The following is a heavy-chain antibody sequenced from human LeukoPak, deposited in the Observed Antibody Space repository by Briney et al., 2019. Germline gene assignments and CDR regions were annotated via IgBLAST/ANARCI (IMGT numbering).Heavy chain of an antibody. V-gene: IGHV4-39*01. CDR1: GGSISSSRYY. CDR2: IYYSGST. CDR3: ASSSPPYYDILTGYDY. J-gene: IGHJ4*02. D-gene: IGHD3-9*01. Sequence: SETLSLTCTVSGGSISSSRYYWGWIRQPPGKGLEWIGSIYYSGSTYYNPSLKSRVTISVDTSKNQFSLKLSSVTAADTAVYYCASSSPPYYDILTGYDYWGQGTLVTVSS.